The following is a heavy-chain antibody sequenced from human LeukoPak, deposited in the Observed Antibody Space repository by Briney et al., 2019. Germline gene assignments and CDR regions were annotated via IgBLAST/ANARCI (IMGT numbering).Heavy chain of an antibody. Sequence: SETLSLTCTVSGGSISSYYWSWIRQPPGKGLEWIGYIYYSGSTNYNPSLKSRVTISVDTSKNQFSLKLSSVTAADTAVYYCARLGDYGGSFDYWGQGTLVTVSS. J-gene: IGHJ4*02. CDR2: IYYSGST. CDR1: GGSISSYY. V-gene: IGHV4-59*08. CDR3: ARLGDYGGSFDY. D-gene: IGHD4-23*01.